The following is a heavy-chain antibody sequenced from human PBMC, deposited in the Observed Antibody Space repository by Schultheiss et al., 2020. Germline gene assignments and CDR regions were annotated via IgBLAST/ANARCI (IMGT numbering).Heavy chain of an antibody. D-gene: IGHD5-24*01. J-gene: IGHJ4*02. Sequence: GGSLRLSCKASGYTFPGYWIGWVRQMPGKGLQWMAIIYPGDPDIRYSPSFRGQVTVSVDRSITTAYLQWSSLKASDTAMYYCARAKDGYNFYYFDYWGQGTLVTVSS. CDR3: ARAKDGYNFYYFDY. CDR2: IYPGDPDI. CDR1: GYTFPGYW. V-gene: IGHV5-51*01.